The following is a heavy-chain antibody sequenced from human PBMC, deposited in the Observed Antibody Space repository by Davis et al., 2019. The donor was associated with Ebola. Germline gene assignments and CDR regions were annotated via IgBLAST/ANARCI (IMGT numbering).Heavy chain of an antibody. CDR1: GGSISSSSYY. Sequence: SETLSLTCTVSGGSISSSSYYWSWIRQPPGKGLEWIGYIYYSGSTNYNPSLKSRVTISVDTSKNQFSLKLSSVTAADTAVYYCARDPPGLYGMDVWGQGTTVTVSS. CDR3: ARDPPGLYGMDV. J-gene: IGHJ6*02. V-gene: IGHV4-61*01. CDR2: IYYSGST.